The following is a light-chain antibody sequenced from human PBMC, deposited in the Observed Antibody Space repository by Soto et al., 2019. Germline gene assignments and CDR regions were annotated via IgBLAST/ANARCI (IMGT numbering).Light chain of an antibody. CDR3: QQYNNWPPIT. CDR2: GAS. J-gene: IGKJ5*01. CDR1: QSVGTD. Sequence: EIVMTQSPATLSVSPGERATLSCRASQSVGTDLVWYQQKPGQAPRLLIYGASSRATGIPARFSGSGSETEFTLTISSLQSEDFAIYYCQQYNNWPPITFGQGTRLEIK. V-gene: IGKV3-15*01.